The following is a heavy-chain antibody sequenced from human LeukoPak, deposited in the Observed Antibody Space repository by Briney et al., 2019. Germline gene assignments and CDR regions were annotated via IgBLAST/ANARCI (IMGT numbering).Heavy chain of an antibody. J-gene: IGHJ4*02. CDR1: GFTFSNYA. CDR2: IGGGDDI. D-gene: IGHD4-23*01. V-gene: IGHV3-23*01. CDR3: AKDATPFNSIWDYFDS. Sequence: GGSLRLSCAASGFTFSNYAMNWVRQAPGKGLEWVAGIGGGDDIYYADSVKGRFTGSRDDSKNTLYLRMSSLRIEDTAIYYCAKDATPFNSIWDYFDSWGQGTLVTVSS.